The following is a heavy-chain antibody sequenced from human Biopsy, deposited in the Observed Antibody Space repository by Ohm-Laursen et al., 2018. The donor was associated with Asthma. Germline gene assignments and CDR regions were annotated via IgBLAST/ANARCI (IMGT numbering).Heavy chain of an antibody. CDR2: INSVFGTT. CDR1: EGTLNTYV. V-gene: IGHV1-69*13. CDR3: ARKAGSCISRTCYSLDF. Sequence: GATVKISCKSLEGTLNTYVIGWVRQAPGQGLEWMGGINSVFGTTTYPQKFQDRVTITADDSTSTVYMELSSLRSEDTAVYYCARKAGSCISRTCYSLDFWGQGTLVTVSS. D-gene: IGHD2-2*01. J-gene: IGHJ4*02.